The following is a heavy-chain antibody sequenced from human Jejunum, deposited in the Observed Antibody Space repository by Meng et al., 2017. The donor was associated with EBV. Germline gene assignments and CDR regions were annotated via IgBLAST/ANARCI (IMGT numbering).Heavy chain of an antibody. V-gene: IGHV6-1*01. CDR3: ARDYLWAFDY. D-gene: IGHD3-16*02. CDR1: GDSLSNSGAS. CDR2: TYYRSKWGD. J-gene: IGHJ4*02. Sequence: QVQLQQSGPGLVEPSQXLSLTCPISGDSLSNSGASWNWIRQSPSRGLEWLGRTYYRSKWGDDYAESVKGRITISADTSKNHFSLQLNSVTPEDTAVYFCARDYLWAFDYWGQGTLVTVSS.